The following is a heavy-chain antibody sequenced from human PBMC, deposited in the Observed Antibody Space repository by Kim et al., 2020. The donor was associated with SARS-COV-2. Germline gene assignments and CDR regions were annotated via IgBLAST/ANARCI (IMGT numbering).Heavy chain of an antibody. J-gene: IGHJ3*02. CDR1: GFTFSSYG. CDR2: ISYDGSNK. CDR3: AKDLGEGGAFDI. Sequence: GGSLRLSCAASGFTFSSYGMHWVRQAPGKGLEWVAVISYDGSNKYYADSVKGRFTISRDNSKNTLYLQMNSLRAEDTAVYYCAKDLGEGGAFDIWGQGTMVTVSS. V-gene: IGHV3-30*18. D-gene: IGHD3-16*01.